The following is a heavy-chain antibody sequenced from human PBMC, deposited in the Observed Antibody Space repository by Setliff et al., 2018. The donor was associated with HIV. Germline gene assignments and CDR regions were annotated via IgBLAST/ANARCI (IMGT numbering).Heavy chain of an antibody. CDR3: PRPPDDRWDDAFEI. D-gene: IGHD1-26*01. Sequence: GESLKISCKGSGYSFTTYWIGWVRQMPGKGLEWMGIVYPGDSDTRYSPSFQRQVTISADKSISTAYLQWSSLKASDTAMYYCPRPPDDRWDDAFEIWGQGTMVTVSS. CDR2: VYPGDSDT. CDR1: GYSFTTYW. J-gene: IGHJ3*02. V-gene: IGHV5-51*01.